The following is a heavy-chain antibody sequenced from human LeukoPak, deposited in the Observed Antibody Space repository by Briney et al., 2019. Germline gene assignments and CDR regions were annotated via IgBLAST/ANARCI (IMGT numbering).Heavy chain of an antibody. V-gene: IGHV3-7*04. CDR1: GFTFSNEW. CDR3: TRAAVSSPGDL. J-gene: IGHJ6*02. Sequence: GGSLRLSCAASGFTFSNEWMTWVRPAAGKGLEWVANIKPDGSEKYYADSLKGRFTISRDNTENSLYLQMNSLRAEDTGVYYCTRAAVSSPGDLWGQGTTVTVSS. D-gene: IGHD5/OR15-5a*01. CDR2: IKPDGSEK.